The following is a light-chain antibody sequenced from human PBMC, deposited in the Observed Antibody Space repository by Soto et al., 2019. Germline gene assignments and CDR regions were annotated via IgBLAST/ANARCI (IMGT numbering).Light chain of an antibody. V-gene: IGKV2-30*02. CDR3: MQGTHWPWT. J-gene: IGKJ1*01. Sequence: DVVMTQSPLSLPVTLGQPASITCRSSQSLIRSDGNTYLNWFQQRPGQSPRRLIYEVSDRDSGVPDRFSGSGSGTDFTLKISRVEAEDVGVYYCMQGTHWPWTFGQGTEVEI. CDR2: EVS. CDR1: QSLIRSDGNTY.